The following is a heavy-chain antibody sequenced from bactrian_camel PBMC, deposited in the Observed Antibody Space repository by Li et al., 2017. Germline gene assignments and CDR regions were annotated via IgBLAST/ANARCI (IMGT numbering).Heavy chain of an antibody. CDR3: AANVAGTDLTAFDY. J-gene: IGHJ6*01. D-gene: IGHD6*01. Sequence: VQLVESGGGLVQPGGSLRLSCVASGFTFSSYDVTWVRQAPGKGLEWVSSIDADGVGTYYADSVKGRFTISRDNAKNTLYLQLNSLKTEDTAMYYCAANVAGTDLTAFDYWGQGTQVTVS. CDR2: IDADGVGT. CDR1: GFTFSSYD. V-gene: IGHV3S40*01.